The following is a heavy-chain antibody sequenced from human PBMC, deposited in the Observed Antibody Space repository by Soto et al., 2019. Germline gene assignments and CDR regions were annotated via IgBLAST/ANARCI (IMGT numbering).Heavy chain of an antibody. CDR2: IWYDGSNK. J-gene: IGHJ6*02. CDR3: ARDREAVAASYYYYYGMDV. Sequence: QVQLVESGGGVVQPGRSLRLSCAASGFTFSSYGMHWVRQAPGKGLEWVAVIWYDGSNKYYADSEKGRFTISRDNSKNTLYLQMNSLRAEDTAVYYCARDREAVAASYYYYYGMDVWGQGTTVTVSS. V-gene: IGHV3-33*01. D-gene: IGHD6-19*01. CDR1: GFTFSSYG.